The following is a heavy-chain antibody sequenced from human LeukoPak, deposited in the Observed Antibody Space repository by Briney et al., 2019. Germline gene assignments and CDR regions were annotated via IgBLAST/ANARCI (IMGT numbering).Heavy chain of an antibody. CDR2: IYYSGST. CDR1: GGSISSGDYY. D-gene: IGHD3-10*01. Sequence: SETLSLTCTVSGGSISSGDYYWSWIRQPPGKGLEWIVYIYYSGSTYYNPSLKSRVTISVDTSKNQFSLKLSSVTAADTAVYYCAREGVIRGGFDYWGQGTLVTVSS. V-gene: IGHV4-30-4*01. CDR3: AREGVIRGGFDY. J-gene: IGHJ4*02.